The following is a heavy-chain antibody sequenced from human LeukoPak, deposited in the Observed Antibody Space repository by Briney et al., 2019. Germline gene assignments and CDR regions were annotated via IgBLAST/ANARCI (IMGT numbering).Heavy chain of an antibody. J-gene: IGHJ4*02. CDR3: AREPEPPTVTKSMFDY. CDR2: ISSSSYI. D-gene: IGHD4-17*01. CDR1: GFTFSSYS. Sequence: GGSLRLSCAASGFTFSSYSMNWVRQAPGKGLEWVSSISSSSYIYYADSVKGRFTISRDNAKNSLYLQMNSLRAEDTAVYYCAREPEPPTVTKSMFDYWGQGTLVTVSS. V-gene: IGHV3-21*01.